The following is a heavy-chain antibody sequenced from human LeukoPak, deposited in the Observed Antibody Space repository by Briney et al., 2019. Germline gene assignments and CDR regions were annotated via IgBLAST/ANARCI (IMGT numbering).Heavy chain of an antibody. Sequence: SVKVSCKASGGTFSSYTISWVRQAPGQGLEWMGRIIPILGIANYAQKFQGRVTITADKSTSTAYMELSSLRSEDTAVYYCARERRYCSSTSCYRVNWFDPWGQGTLVTVSS. CDR2: IIPILGIA. D-gene: IGHD2-2*01. J-gene: IGHJ5*02. CDR3: ARERRYCSSTSCYRVNWFDP. V-gene: IGHV1-69*04. CDR1: GGTFSSYT.